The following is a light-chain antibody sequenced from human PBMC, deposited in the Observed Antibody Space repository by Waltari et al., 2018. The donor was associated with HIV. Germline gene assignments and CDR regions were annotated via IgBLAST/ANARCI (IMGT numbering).Light chain of an antibody. Sequence: QSVLSQPPSASGTPGQRVTISSSGSSSITGRTFIYWYQQVPGAAPKPLLCRRYQRPSGVPGRFVGSKSGSAAALSISDLRPDDEATYYGATWDDNVRVEFGGGTRLTVL. CDR1: SSITGRTF. CDR2: RRY. CDR3: ATWDDNVRVE. V-gene: IGLV1-47*01. J-gene: IGLJ3*02.